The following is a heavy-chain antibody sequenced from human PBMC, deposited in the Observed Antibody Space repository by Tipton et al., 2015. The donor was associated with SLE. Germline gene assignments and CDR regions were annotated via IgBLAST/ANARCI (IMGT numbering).Heavy chain of an antibody. J-gene: IGHJ4*02. CDR1: GGSISSYY. CDR2: IYYSGST. D-gene: IGHD1-1*01. Sequence: TLSLTCTVSGGSISSYYWSWIRQPPGKGLLWIGYIYYSGSTNYNPSLKSRVTISVDTSKKQFSLKLSSVTAADTAVYYCARDRTGGAGFDYWGQGTLVTVSS. CDR3: ARDRTGGAGFDY. V-gene: IGHV4-59*01.